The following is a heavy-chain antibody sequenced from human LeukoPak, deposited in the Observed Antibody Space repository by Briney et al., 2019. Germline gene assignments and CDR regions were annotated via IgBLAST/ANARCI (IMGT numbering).Heavy chain of an antibody. CDR3: ARDPGYCSSTSCYTWFDP. Sequence: SETLSLTCTISGGSTSSYYWSWIRQPPGKGLEWIGYIYYSGSTNYNPSLKSRVTISVDTSKNQFSLKLSSVTAADTAVYYCARDPGYCSSTSCYTWFDPWGQGTLVTVSS. J-gene: IGHJ5*02. D-gene: IGHD2-2*02. V-gene: IGHV4-59*01. CDR2: IYYSGST. CDR1: GGSTSSYY.